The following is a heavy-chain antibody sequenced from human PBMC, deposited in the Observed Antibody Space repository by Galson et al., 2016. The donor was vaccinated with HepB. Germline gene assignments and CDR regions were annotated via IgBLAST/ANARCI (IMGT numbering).Heavy chain of an antibody. Sequence: SVKVSCKAVEYTFTSYNIHWVRQAPGQGLEWMGWMNPGSGNTGFAQMLQGRVSMTRNTSISTAYMELTSLRSEDTAVYYCARALGGRPPRGRRGYFYYGLDVWGQGTTVTVSS. CDR1: EYTFTSYN. D-gene: IGHD3-22*01. V-gene: IGHV1-8*02. CDR3: ARALGGRPPRGRRGYFYYGLDV. J-gene: IGHJ6*02. CDR2: MNPGSGNT.